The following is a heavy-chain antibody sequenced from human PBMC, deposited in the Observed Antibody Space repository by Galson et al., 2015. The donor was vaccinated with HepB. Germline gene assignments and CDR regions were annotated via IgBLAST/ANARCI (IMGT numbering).Heavy chain of an antibody. Sequence: LRLSCAASGFTVSSNYMSWVRQAPGKGLEWVSVIYSGGSTYYADSVKGRFTISRDNSKNTLYLQMNSLRAEDTAVYYCARWSIAARPGAFDIWGQGTMVTVSS. D-gene: IGHD6-6*01. J-gene: IGHJ3*02. CDR1: GFTVSSNY. V-gene: IGHV3-66*01. CDR3: ARWSIAARPGAFDI. CDR2: IYSGGST.